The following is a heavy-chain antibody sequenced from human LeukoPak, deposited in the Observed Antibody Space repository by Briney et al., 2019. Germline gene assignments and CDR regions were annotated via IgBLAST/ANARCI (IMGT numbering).Heavy chain of an antibody. Sequence: ASVKVSCKASGYTFTGYYMHWVRQAPGQGLEWMGWINPNSGGTNYAQKFQGRVTMTRDTSISTAYVELSRLRSDDTAVYYCAREQQLEDYYYYGMDVWGQGTTVTVSS. D-gene: IGHD6-13*01. CDR2: INPNSGGT. V-gene: IGHV1-2*02. CDR3: AREQQLEDYYYYGMDV. CDR1: GYTFTGYY. J-gene: IGHJ6*02.